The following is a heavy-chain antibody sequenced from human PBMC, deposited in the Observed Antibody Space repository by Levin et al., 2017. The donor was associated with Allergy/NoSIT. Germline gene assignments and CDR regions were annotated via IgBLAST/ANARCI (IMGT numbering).Heavy chain of an antibody. D-gene: IGHD6-19*01. Sequence: GGSLRLSCAASGFTFSSYGMHWVRQAPGKGLEWVAVIWYDGSNKYYADSVKGRFTISRDNSKNTLYLQMNSLRAEDTAVYYCARDGGAVAGMDYWGQGTLVTVSS. CDR2: IWYDGSNK. CDR1: GFTFSSYG. J-gene: IGHJ4*02. V-gene: IGHV3-33*01. CDR3: ARDGGAVAGMDY.